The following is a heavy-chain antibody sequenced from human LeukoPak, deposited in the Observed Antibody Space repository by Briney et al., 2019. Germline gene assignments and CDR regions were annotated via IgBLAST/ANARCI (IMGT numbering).Heavy chain of an antibody. CDR1: GFTFSSYS. V-gene: IGHV3-30*04. Sequence: GGSLRLSWAASGFTFSSYSMHWVRQAPGKGLEGVAVISYDGSNKYYADSVKGRFTISRDNSKNTLYLQMNSLRAEDTAVYYCAREPLEALAGTSDYWGQGTLVTVSS. CDR3: AREPLEALAGTSDY. D-gene: IGHD6-19*01. CDR2: ISYDGSNK. J-gene: IGHJ4*02.